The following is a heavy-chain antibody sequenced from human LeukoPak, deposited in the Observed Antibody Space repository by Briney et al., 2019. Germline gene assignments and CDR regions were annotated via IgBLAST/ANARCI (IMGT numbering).Heavy chain of an antibody. D-gene: IGHD3-22*01. CDR3: TTDRYYDNSELQFQH. Sequence: GGSLRLSCSASGFPFSSFAMSWVRQAPGKRLEWVSGISGSGGSTYYADSMKGRFTISRDDSRNTLYLQMDSLKIEDTAVYYCTTDRYYDNSELQFQHWGQGTLVTVSS. V-gene: IGHV3-23*01. J-gene: IGHJ1*01. CDR1: GFPFSSFA. CDR2: ISGSGGST.